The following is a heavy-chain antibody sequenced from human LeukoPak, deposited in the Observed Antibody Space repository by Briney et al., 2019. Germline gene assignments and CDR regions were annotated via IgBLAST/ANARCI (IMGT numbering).Heavy chain of an antibody. CDR3: ARALVFLTGSPGWFDP. CDR1: GGTFSSYA. CDR2: IIPIFGTA. D-gene: IGHD3-9*01. Sequence: SVKVSCKASGGTFSSYAISWVRQAPGQGLEWMGGIIPIFGTANYAQKFQGRVTITADESTSTAYMELSSLRSEDTAVYYCARALVFLTGSPGWFDPWGQGTLVIVSS. J-gene: IGHJ5*02. V-gene: IGHV1-69*13.